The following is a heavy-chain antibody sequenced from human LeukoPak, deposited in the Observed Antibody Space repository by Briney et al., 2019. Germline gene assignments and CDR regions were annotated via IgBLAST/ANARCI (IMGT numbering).Heavy chain of an antibody. CDR2: IYYSWST. CDR3: ARAGRYYDFWSGYSAPTWFDP. Sequence: SETLSLTCTVSGGSISSYYWSWIRQPPGKGLECIGYIYYSWSTNYNPSLKSRVTISVDTSKNQFSLKLSSVTAADTAVYYCARAGRYYDFWSGYSAPTWFDPWGQGTLVTVSS. D-gene: IGHD3-3*01. CDR1: GGSISSYY. V-gene: IGHV4-59*01. J-gene: IGHJ5*02.